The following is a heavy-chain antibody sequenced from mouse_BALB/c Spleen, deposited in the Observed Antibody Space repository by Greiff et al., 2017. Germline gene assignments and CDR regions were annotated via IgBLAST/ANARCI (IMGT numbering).Heavy chain of an antibody. CDR2: IDPANGNT. Sequence: VQLKQSGAELVKPGASVKLSCTASGFNFKDSYMHWVKQRPEQGLEWIGRIDPANGNTKYDPKFQGKATITADTSSNTAYLQLSSLTSEDTAVYYCAIQTTAPMDDWGQGTSVTVSS. V-gene: IGHV14-3*02. CDR3: AIQTTAPMDD. D-gene: IGHD1-2*01. J-gene: IGHJ4*01. CDR1: GFNFKDSY.